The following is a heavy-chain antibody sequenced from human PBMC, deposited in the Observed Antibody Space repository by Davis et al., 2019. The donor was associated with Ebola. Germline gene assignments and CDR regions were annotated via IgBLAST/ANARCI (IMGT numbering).Heavy chain of an antibody. V-gene: IGHV3-30*03. CDR2: IGDNGRTK. J-gene: IGHJ4*02. Sequence: GESLKISCAASGFTFSSHGMHWVRQAPGKGLEWVAVIGDNGRTKFYADSAKGRFTLSRDNFMNTVDLQMNSLRPEDTAVYYCARSLNAGGVETYYFHYWGQGTLVTVSS. CDR3: ARSLNAGGVETYYFHY. D-gene: IGHD3-3*01. CDR1: GFTFSSHG.